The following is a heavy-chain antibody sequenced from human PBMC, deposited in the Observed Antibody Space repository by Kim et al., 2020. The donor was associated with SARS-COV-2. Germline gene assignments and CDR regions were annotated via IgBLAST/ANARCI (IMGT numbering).Heavy chain of an antibody. CDR3: ARVNYYGMDV. CDR2: DT. J-gene: IGHJ6*02. Sequence: DTYYPDSMKGRFTISRENAKKSLYLQMNSLRAGDMAVYYCARVNYYGMDVWGQGTTVTVSS. V-gene: IGHV3-13*01.